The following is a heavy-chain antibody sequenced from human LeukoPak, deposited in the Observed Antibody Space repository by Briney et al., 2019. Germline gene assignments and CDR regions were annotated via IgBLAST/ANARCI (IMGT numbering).Heavy chain of an antibody. CDR3: ARGEFGYYYDSSAYTAFDY. CDR1: GGPFSGYY. J-gene: IGHJ4*02. D-gene: IGHD3-22*01. Sequence: SETLSLTCAVYGGPFSGYYWSWIRQPPGKGLEWIGEINHSGSTNYNPSFKSRVTISVDTSKNQFSLKLSSVTAADTAVYYCARGEFGYYYDSSAYTAFDYRGQGTLVTVSS. CDR2: INHSGST. V-gene: IGHV4-34*01.